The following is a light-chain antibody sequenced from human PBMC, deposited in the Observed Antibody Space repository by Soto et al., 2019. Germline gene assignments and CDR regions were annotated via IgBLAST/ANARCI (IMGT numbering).Light chain of an antibody. J-gene: IGLJ3*02. CDR2: HDR. V-gene: IGLV3-21*02. CDR1: NIGTKS. CDR3: QVWDDNSDHTGV. Sequence: SYELTQPPSVSVAPGQTATITFGGNNIGTKSVHWYQQKPGQAPVLVVFHDRDRPSGIPDRFSGSHSGNTATLNISRVEAGDEADYYCQVWDDNSDHTGVFGVGTKLTVL.